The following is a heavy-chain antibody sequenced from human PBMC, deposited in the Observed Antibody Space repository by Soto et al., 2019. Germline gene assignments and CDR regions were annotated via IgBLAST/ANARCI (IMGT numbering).Heavy chain of an antibody. CDR2: INPNSGST. J-gene: IGHJ6*02. Sequence: ASVKVSCKASGYSVTSYYMHWVRQAPGQGLERMGIINPNSGSTTYAQKFQGRVTMTRDTSTSTVYMELTSLTSGDTAVYYCARAGIASRSRNTPYLYYYVMDVWGQGTTVTVSS. V-gene: IGHV1-46*01. D-gene: IGHD6-13*01. CDR1: GYSVTSYY. CDR3: ARAGIASRSRNTPYLYYYVMDV.